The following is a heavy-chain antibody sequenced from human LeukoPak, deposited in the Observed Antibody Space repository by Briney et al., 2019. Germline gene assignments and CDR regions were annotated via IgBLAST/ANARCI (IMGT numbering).Heavy chain of an antibody. CDR3: ARDSYDFWSGYLFGYYYGMDV. CDR1: GVSISSGGYY. V-gene: IGHV4-61*08. J-gene: IGHJ6*02. D-gene: IGHD3-3*01. Sequence: PSETLSLTCAVSGVSISSGGYYWSWIRQPPGKGLEWIGYIYYSGSTNYNPSLKSRVTISVDTSKNQFSLKLSSVTAADTAVYYCARDSYDFWSGYLFGYYYGMDVWGQGTTVTVS. CDR2: IYYSGST.